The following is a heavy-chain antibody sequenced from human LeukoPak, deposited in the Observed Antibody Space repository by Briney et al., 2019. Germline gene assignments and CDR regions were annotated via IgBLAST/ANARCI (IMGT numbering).Heavy chain of an antibody. Sequence: PSETLSLTCAVSGYSISSGYYWGWIRQPPGQGLEWIGSIYHSGSTYYNPSLKSRVTMSVDTSKNQFSLKLNSVTAADTAVYYCARGGWSLGYWGQGILVTVSS. D-gene: IGHD2-15*01. CDR3: ARGGWSLGY. V-gene: IGHV4-38-2*01. J-gene: IGHJ4*02. CDR2: IYHSGST. CDR1: GYSISSGYY.